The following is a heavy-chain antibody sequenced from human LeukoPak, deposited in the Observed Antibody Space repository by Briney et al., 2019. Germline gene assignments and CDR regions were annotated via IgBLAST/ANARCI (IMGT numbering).Heavy chain of an antibody. CDR3: ARGHSNPPSYYYYYYMDV. V-gene: IGHV4-34*01. J-gene: IGHJ6*03. Sequence: SETLSLTCAVYGGSFSGYYWSWIRQPPGKGLEWIGEINHSGSTNYNPSLKSRVTISVDTSKNQFSLKLSSVTAADTAVYYCARGHSNPPSYYYYYYMDVWGKGTTVTVSS. D-gene: IGHD4-11*01. CDR1: GGSFSGYY. CDR2: INHSGST.